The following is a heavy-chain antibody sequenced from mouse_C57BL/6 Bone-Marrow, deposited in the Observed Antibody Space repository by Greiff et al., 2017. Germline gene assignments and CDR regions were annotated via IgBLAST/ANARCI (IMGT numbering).Heavy chain of an antibody. CDR1: GFNIKDYY. CDR2: IDPEDGEN. D-gene: IGHD2-5*01. CDR3: ARSNYPYYAMDY. V-gene: IGHV14-2*01. J-gene: IGHJ4*01. Sequence: EVQLQESGAELVKPGASVKLSCTASGFNIKDYYMHWVKQRTEQGLEWIGRIDPEDGENKYAPKFQGKATLTADKSSSTAYMELRSLTAEDSAVYFCARSNYPYYAMDYWGQGTSVTVSS.